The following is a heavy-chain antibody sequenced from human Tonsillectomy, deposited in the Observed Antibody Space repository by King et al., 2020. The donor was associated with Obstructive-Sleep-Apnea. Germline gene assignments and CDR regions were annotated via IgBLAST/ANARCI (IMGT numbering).Heavy chain of an antibody. CDR3: AKSSTFYFDY. J-gene: IGHJ4*02. V-gene: IGHV3-30*02. CDR2: IANDGSKR. CDR1: GFSFSTYG. Sequence: VQLVESGGGVVQPGGSLRLSCAASGFSFSTYGMFWVRQAPGKGLEWVAFIANDGSKRYYVDSVKGRFTISRENSKNTVYLQMNDLRAEDTAVFYCAKSSTFYFDYWGQGTLLTVSS. D-gene: IGHD2-2*01.